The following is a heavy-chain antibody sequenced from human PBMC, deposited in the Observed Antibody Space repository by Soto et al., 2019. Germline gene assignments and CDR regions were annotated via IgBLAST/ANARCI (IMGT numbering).Heavy chain of an antibody. CDR3: ARGPYCGGDCFFAS. D-gene: IGHD2-21*02. CDR2: IHARGST. Sequence: LSLTCTVFGGSVSDNFWSWVRQPAGKGPEYIGRIHARGSTNYNPSLKSRVTMLVDTSHNQFSLRLSSVTAADTAVYYCARGPYCGGDCFFASWGQGALVTVSS. J-gene: IGHJ5*01. V-gene: IGHV4-4*07. CDR1: GGSVSDNF.